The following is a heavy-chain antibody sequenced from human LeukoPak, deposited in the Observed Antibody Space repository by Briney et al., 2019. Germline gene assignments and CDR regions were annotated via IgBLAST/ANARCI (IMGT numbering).Heavy chain of an antibody. Sequence: SETLSLTCVVSGGSINSHYWGWIRQPPGKELQGIGDIYYTWKINYIPSLKSRVTITLDTSKDHLSLNLTSVLAADTAIYYCVRRDTGWNFFDYWGQGILVTVSS. D-gene: IGHD6-19*01. J-gene: IGHJ4*02. CDR2: IYYTWKI. V-gene: IGHV4-59*08. CDR3: VRRDTGWNFFDY. CDR1: GGSINSHY.